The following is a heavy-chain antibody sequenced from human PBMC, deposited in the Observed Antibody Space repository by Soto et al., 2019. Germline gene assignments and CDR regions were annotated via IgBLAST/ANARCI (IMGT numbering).Heavy chain of an antibody. CDR1: GFTFSSYS. CDR2: ISSSSTYI. V-gene: IGHV3-21*01. J-gene: IGHJ4*02. Sequence: EVQLVESGGGLVKPGGSLRLSCAVSGFTFSSYSMKWVRQAPGKGLEWVSSISSSSTYIYYADSVKGRFTISRDNAKSSLYLQMNSLRAEDTAVYYCARELSLGLDYWGQGTLVTVSS. CDR3: ARELSLGLDY.